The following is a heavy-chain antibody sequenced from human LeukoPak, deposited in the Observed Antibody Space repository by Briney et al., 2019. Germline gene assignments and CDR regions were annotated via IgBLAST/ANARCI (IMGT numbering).Heavy chain of an antibody. V-gene: IGHV1-24*01. CDR3: ATVGLHPNYYDKTQNWYFDL. J-gene: IGHJ2*01. D-gene: IGHD3-22*01. Sequence: EASVKVSCKVSGYTLTELSMHWVRQAPGKGLEWMGGFDPEDGETIYAQKFQGRVTMTEDTSTDTAYMELSSLRSEDTAVYYCATVGLHPNYYDKTQNWYFDLWGRGTLVTVSS. CDR2: FDPEDGET. CDR1: GYTLTELS.